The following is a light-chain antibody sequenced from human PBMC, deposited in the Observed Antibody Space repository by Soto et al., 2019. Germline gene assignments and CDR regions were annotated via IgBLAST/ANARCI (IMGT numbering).Light chain of an antibody. CDR3: TTYNGQPLS. CDR2: SAS. V-gene: IGKV1-27*01. CDR1: QGLGNY. J-gene: IGKJ4*01. Sequence: DMQMTQSPSSLSASVGDRVTITCRASQGLGNYLAWYQQKPGKAPKLLIYSASSLQSGVPSRFTGRGSGTDFTLTISGLQPEDVATYYCTTYNGQPLSLGGGTKVEI.